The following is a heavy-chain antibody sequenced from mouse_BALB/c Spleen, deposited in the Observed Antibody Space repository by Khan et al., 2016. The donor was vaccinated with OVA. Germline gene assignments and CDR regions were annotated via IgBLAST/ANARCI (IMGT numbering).Heavy chain of an antibody. J-gene: IGHJ4*01. D-gene: IGHD2-3*01. V-gene: IGHV3-2*02. CDR2: ISSSGST. CDR3: ARDGSRYNYAMDY. Sequence: EVELVESGPGLVKPSQSLSLTCTVTGYSITSDYAWNWIRQFPGNKLGWMGYISSSGSTNYNPALKSRISITRDTSKNQFFLLLNSVTTEDTATYDCARDGSRYNYAMDYWGQGTSVTGSS. CDR1: GYSITSDYA.